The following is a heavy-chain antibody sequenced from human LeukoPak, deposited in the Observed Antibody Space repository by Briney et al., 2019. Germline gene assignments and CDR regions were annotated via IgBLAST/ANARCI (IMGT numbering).Heavy chain of an antibody. V-gene: IGHV3-74*03. CDR1: GFTFSTYW. D-gene: IGHD6-19*01. CDR2: VNPQGSAT. Sequence: GESLRLSCAASGFTFSTYWMHWDRQAPGKGLVWVSRVNPQGSATTYTDSVKGRFTISRDNAKDVLHLQMDNLRAEDTAVYYCARARWSSTGWFLGYWGQGTLVTVSS. J-gene: IGHJ4*02. CDR3: ARARWSSTGWFLGY.